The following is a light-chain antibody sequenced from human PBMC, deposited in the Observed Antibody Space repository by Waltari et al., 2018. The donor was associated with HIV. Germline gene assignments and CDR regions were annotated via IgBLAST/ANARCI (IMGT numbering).Light chain of an antibody. Sequence: QSALTQPASVSGSPGQSITLSCPDTRSGVGNYTLVSWYQHYGGKAPKLLIYEVTKRPSGSSSRFSGSKSGNTASLTISDLQAEDEATYYCCSYGSSATFVVFGGGTRVTV. J-gene: IGLJ2*01. CDR1: RSGVGNYTL. CDR2: EVT. CDR3: CSYGSSATFVV. V-gene: IGLV2-23*02.